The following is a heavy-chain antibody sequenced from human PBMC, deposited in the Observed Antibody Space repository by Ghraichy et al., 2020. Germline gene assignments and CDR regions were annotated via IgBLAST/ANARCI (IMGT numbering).Heavy chain of an antibody. J-gene: IGHJ6*02. CDR2: IIPIFGTA. CDR1: GGTFSSYA. D-gene: IGHD2-2*01. CDR3: ARRYCSSTSCSPQPHLDYYYYYYGMDV. Sequence: SVKVSCKASGGTFSSYAISWVRQAPGQGLEWMGGIIPIFGTANYAQKFQGRVTITADESTSTAYMELSSLRSEDTAVYYCARRYCSSTSCSPQPHLDYYYYYYGMDVWGQGTTVTVSS. V-gene: IGHV1-69*13.